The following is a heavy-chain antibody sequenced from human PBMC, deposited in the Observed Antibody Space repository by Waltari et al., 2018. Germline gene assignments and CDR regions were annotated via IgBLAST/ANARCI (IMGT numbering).Heavy chain of an antibody. V-gene: IGHV3-53*02. Sequence: EVQLGETGGGLIQPGGSLRLSCAASGLTVSSNYMSWVRQAPGKGLEWVSFLSLVFPPFSADSVKGRFTLSLPPSPLPLYLPLHSLPSSPSAVYYCAIVSCRSIDVWGKGTTVTVSS. CDR3: AIVSCRSIDV. J-gene: IGHJ6*03. CDR2: LSLVFPP. CDR1: GLTVSSNY.